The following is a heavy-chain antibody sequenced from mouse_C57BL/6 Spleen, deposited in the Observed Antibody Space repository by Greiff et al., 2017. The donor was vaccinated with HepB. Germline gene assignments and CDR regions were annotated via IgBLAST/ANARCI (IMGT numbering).Heavy chain of an antibody. CDR2: IRNKANGYTT. Sequence: EVKLEESGGGLVQPGGSLSLSCAASGFTFTDYYMSWVRQPPGKALEWLGFIRNKANGYTTEYSASVKGRFTISRDNSQSILYLQMNALRAEDSATYYCARRSYYSNSYAMDYWGQGTSVTVSS. V-gene: IGHV7-3*01. J-gene: IGHJ4*01. CDR1: GFTFTDYY. D-gene: IGHD2-5*01. CDR3: ARRSYYSNSYAMDY.